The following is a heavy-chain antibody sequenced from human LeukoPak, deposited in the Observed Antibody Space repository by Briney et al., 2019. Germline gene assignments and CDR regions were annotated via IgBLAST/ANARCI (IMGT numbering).Heavy chain of an antibody. Sequence: SVKVSCKASGGTFSSYAISWVRQAPGQGLEWIGGIIPIFGTANYAQKFQGRVTITTDESTSTAYMELSSLRSEDTAVYYCARGTYYYDSSGFDYWGQGTLVTVSS. CDR3: ARGTYYYDSSGFDY. CDR1: GGTFSSYA. J-gene: IGHJ4*02. CDR2: IIPIFGTA. V-gene: IGHV1-69*05. D-gene: IGHD3-22*01.